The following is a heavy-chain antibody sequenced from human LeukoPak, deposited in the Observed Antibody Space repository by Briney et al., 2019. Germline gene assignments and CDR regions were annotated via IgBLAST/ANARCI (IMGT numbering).Heavy chain of an antibody. D-gene: IGHD3-22*01. CDR3: ARAPNFYDSSGYSDNYYFDY. CDR1: GFTFSSYA. J-gene: IGHJ4*02. Sequence: PGGSLRLSCAASGFTFSSYAMSWVRQAPGKGLEWVSAISGSGGSTYYADSVKGRFTTSRDNAKNTLYLQMNSLRAEDTAVYYCARAPNFYDSSGYSDNYYFDYWGQGTLVTVSS. CDR2: ISGSGGST. V-gene: IGHV3-23*01.